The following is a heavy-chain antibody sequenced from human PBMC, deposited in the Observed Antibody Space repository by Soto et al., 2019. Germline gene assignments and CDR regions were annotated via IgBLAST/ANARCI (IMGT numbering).Heavy chain of an antibody. V-gene: IGHV4-31*03. CDR2: VYHSGST. J-gene: IGHJ5*02. CDR1: GDSITSGGYY. Sequence: PSETLSLTCTVSGDSITSGGYYWTWIRQHPGKGLEWIGYVYHSGSTHYNPSLKSRLTISVDTSKNQFSLKLTSVTAADTAVYFCARDRITRSNWLDPWGPGTLVTVSS. D-gene: IGHD3-10*01. CDR3: ARDRITRSNWLDP.